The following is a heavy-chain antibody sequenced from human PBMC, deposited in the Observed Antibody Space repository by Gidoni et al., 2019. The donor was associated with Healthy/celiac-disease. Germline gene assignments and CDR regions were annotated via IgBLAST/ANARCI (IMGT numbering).Heavy chain of an antibody. J-gene: IGHJ4*02. CDR2: IYPGDSDT. CDR3: ARHPRIAARPPYYFDY. V-gene: IGHV5-51*01. Sequence: EVQLVQSGAEVKKPGESLKISCKGSGYSFTSYWIGWVRQMPGKGLEWMGIIYPGDSDTRYSPSFQGQVTISADKSISTAYLQWSSLKASDTAMYYCARHPRIAARPPYYFDYWGQGTLVTVSS. CDR1: GYSFTSYW. D-gene: IGHD6-6*01.